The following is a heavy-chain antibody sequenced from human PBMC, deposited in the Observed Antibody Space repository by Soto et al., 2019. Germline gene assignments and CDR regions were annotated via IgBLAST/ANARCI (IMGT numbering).Heavy chain of an antibody. V-gene: IGHV1-3*01. CDR3: AKGGGLDTAIVNYYSYGMDV. CDR1: GYTFTSYA. Sequence: GASVKVSCKASGYTFTSYAIHWVREAPGQRLEWMGWINAGNGNTKYSQKFKGRVTITRDTSASTVYMELSSLRAEDTAVYCCAKGGGLDTAIVNYYSYGMDVWGQGTMVTVSS. J-gene: IGHJ6*02. CDR2: INAGNGNT. D-gene: IGHD5-18*01.